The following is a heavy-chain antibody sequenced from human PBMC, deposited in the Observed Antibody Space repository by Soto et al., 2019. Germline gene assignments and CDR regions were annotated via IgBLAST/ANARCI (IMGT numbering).Heavy chain of an antibody. CDR1: GFTFRSYG. Sequence: QVQLVESGGGVVQPGKSLRLSCATSGFTFRSYGMHWVRQAPGKGLEWLAVISNDGTKKFFADSVKGRLTLSRDNARNTLYLQSNSLRAEDTAVYFCGKDTFDCSGGDCPLFYYYGMDVWGQGTTVTVSS. CDR3: GKDTFDCSGGDCPLFYYYGMDV. D-gene: IGHD2-15*01. J-gene: IGHJ6*02. CDR2: ISNDGTKK. V-gene: IGHV3-30*18.